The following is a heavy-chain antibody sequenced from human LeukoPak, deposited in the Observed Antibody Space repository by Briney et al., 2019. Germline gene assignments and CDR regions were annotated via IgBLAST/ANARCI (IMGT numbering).Heavy chain of an antibody. CDR1: GFTFSSYP. J-gene: IGHJ3*01. Sequence: PGGSLRLSCAASGFTFSSYPLHWVRQAPGKGLEWVTLISYDGSKIYYADSVKGRFTISRDNSKNTLYLQMNSLRAEDTAVYYCARESGWGIPHTFDFWGQGTMVTVSS. CDR3: ARESGWGIPHTFDF. D-gene: IGHD3-10*01. V-gene: IGHV3-30-3*01. CDR2: ISYDGSKI.